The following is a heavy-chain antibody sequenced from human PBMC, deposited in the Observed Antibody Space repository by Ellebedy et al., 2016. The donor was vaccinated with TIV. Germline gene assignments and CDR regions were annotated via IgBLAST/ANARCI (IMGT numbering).Heavy chain of an antibody. CDR3: AKEESSGRFDY. J-gene: IGHJ4*02. CDR1: GFTFSSVA. D-gene: IGHD6-19*01. V-gene: IGHV3-23*01. CDR2: FSDSGGRT. Sequence: GESLKISXAASGFTFSSVAMSWVRQAPGKGLEWVSGFSDSGGRTYYADSVKGRFTISRDNSKNMLYLQMNSLRVDGTAVYNCAKEESSGRFDYWGQGTLVTVSS.